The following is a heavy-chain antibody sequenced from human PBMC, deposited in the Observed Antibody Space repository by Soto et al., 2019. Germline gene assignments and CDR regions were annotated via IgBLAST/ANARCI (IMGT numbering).Heavy chain of an antibody. CDR1: GGSITSSY. V-gene: IGHV4-59*01. CDR3: ARGEDAFFYYGLDV. J-gene: IGHJ6*02. CDR2: IYDTGISGYTPST. Sequence: XATLSLTFTVSGGSITSSYWSWIRRPPGKGLEWIAYIYDTGISGYTPSTSYNPSLKSRVTMSVDTSKSQFSLKLTSVTAADTAVYYCARGEDAFFYYGLDVWGQGITVTSP.